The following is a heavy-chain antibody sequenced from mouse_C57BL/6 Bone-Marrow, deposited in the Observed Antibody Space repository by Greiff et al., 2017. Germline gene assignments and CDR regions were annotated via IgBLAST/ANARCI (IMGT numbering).Heavy chain of an antibody. CDR3: TRSLIYYGTNY. J-gene: IGHJ2*01. Sequence: VQLQQSGAELVKPGASVKLSCTASGFNIKDYYIHWVKQRTEQGLEWIGRIDPEDGETKYAPKFQDKATITADTSSTTAYLQLSSLTSEDTAVYYCTRSLIYYGTNYWGQGTTLTDSS. D-gene: IGHD1-1*01. CDR1: GFNIKDYY. CDR2: IDPEDGET. V-gene: IGHV14-2*01.